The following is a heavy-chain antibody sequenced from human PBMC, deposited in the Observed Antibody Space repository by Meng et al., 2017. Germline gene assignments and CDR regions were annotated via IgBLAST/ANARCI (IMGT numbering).Heavy chain of an antibody. D-gene: IGHD6-6*01. CDR1: GGSFSGYY. V-gene: IGHV4-34*01. CDR3: ARRRGGSSDWFDP. J-gene: IGHJ5*02. Sequence: HVHLQQWGARMLKPSETPSPTCAVYGGSFSGYYWSWIRQPPGKGLEWIGEINHSGSTNYNPSLKSRVTISVDTSKNQFSLKLSSVTAADTAVYYCARRRGGSSDWFDPWGQGTLVTVSS. CDR2: INHSGST.